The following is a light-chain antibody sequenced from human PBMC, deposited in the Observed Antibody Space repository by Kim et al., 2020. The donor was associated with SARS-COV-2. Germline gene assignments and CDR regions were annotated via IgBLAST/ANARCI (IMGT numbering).Light chain of an antibody. CDR1: QSITND. CDR3: QHFNIWPLS. J-gene: IGKJ4*01. CDR2: GAS. Sequence: ITQSPATLSVAPGERATLSCRASQSITNDVAWYQQKPGQAPRLLIYGASTRGTGIPARFSGSGSGTDFTLTISNLQPEDFAVYYCQHFNIWPLSFAGGTKVDIK. V-gene: IGKV3-15*01.